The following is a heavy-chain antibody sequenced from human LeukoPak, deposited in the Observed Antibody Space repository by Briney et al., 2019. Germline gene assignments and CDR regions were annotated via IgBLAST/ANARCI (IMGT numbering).Heavy chain of an antibody. J-gene: IGHJ6*02. CDR2: VDPDGTTT. CDR3: TRVQAGRSGLMDV. D-gene: IGHD2-8*02. Sequence: PVGSLRLSCAASGFTLSNYWMHWVRQAPGEGLVWVSRVDPDGTTTNYADSVTGRFTASRDNAKNTLYLQMNSLRAEGTALYSCTRVQAGRSGLMDVWGRGTTVTVSS. CDR1: GFTLSNYW. V-gene: IGHV3-74*01.